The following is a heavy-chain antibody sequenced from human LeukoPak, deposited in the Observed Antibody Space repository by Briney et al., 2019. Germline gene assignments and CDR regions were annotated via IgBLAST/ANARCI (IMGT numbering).Heavy chain of an antibody. Sequence: ASEKLSFKASGYTFTSYGISWVRQAPGQGLEWMGWMSAYNGNTNYAQKIQGRVTMTTNTSTSSAYMELRSLGSDDTAVYYCARGQILQRYHLLDVTDYWGQGTLVTVSS. V-gene: IGHV1-18*01. CDR1: GYTFTSYG. CDR3: ARGQILQRYHLLDVTDY. D-gene: IGHD2-2*01. J-gene: IGHJ4*02. CDR2: MSAYNGNT.